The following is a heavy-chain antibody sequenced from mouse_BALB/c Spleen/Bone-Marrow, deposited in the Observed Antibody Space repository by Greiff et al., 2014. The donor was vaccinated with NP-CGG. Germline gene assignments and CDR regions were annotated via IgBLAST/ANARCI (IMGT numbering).Heavy chain of an antibody. J-gene: IGHJ3*01. V-gene: IGHV2-2*02. CDR3: ARESFAY. CDR1: GFSLTSYG. D-gene: IGHD1-3*01. CDR2: IWSGGST. Sequence: QVQLQQSGPGLVQPSQSLSITCTVSGFSLTSYGVHWVRQSPGKGLEWLGVIWSGGSTDYNAAIISRLSISKDNSKSQVFFKMNSLQANDTAIYYCARESFAYWGQGTLVTVSA.